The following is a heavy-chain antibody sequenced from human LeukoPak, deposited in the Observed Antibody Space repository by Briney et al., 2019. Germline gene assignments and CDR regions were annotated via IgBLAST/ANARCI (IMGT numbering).Heavy chain of an antibody. V-gene: IGHV1-18*01. J-gene: IGHJ4*02. CDR3: ARDLDQYNGRFGGFGHDF. CDR2: ISAYNGNT. CDR1: GYTFINYG. Sequence: ASVKVSCKASGYTFINYGINWVRQAPGQGLEWMGWISAYNGNTNYAQSLQGRVTTTTDTSTSTVYMEMRSLTSDVTAVYYCARDLDQYNGRFGGFGHDFWGQGTLVTVSS. D-gene: IGHD3-10*01.